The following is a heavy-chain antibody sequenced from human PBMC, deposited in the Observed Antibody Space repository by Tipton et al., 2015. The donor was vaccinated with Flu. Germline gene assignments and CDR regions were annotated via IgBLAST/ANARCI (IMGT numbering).Heavy chain of an antibody. D-gene: IGHD4-11*01. CDR3: ARRDYSTHVSDPKKWFDP. CDR1: GDSMRSDYF. CDR2: IHYSGSP. Sequence: TLSLTCTVSGDSMRSDYFWAWIRQAPGKGLEWIGNIHYSGSPHYNPSLKSRVTITVDTSKNQFSLRLSSMTAADTAVYYCARRDYSTHVSDPKKWFDPWGQGTLVTVSS. J-gene: IGHJ5*02. V-gene: IGHV4-38-2*02.